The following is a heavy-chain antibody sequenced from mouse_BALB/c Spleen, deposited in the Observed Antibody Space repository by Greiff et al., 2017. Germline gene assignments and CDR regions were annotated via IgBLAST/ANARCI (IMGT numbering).Heavy chain of an antibody. V-gene: IGHV1S56*01. Sequence: VQLQQSGPELVKPGASVRISCKASGYTFTTYYIHWVKQRPGQGLEWIGWIYPGNVNTKYNEKFKGKATLTADKSSSTAYMQLSSLTSEDSAVYFCAREDYGSRYGDFDVWGAGTTVTVSS. J-gene: IGHJ1*01. CDR3: AREDYGSRYGDFDV. D-gene: IGHD1-1*01. CDR2: IYPGNVNT. CDR1: GYTFTTYY.